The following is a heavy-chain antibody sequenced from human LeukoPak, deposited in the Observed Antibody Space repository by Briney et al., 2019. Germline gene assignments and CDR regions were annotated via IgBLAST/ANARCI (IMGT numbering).Heavy chain of an antibody. D-gene: IGHD3-16*01. CDR2: IDYTGST. V-gene: IGHV4-31*03. CDR3: ARARKGVPRFDY. CDR1: GGSISSGGYY. Sequence: SQTLSLTCTVSGGSISSGGYYWSWIRQHRGKGLQWIGYIDYTGSTHYNPSLKSRVSMSVDTSKNQFSLKVASVTAADTAVYYCARARKGVPRFDYWGQGTLVTVSS. J-gene: IGHJ4*02.